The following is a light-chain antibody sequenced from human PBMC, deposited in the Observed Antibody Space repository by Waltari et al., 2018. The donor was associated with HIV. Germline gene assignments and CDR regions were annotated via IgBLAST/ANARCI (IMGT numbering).Light chain of an antibody. CDR1: RTILYSSDNRNY. J-gene: IGKJ4*01. V-gene: IGKV4-1*01. CDR2: WAS. Sequence: DIVMTQSPDSLPVSLGERATINCTSSRTILYSSDNRNYLAWYQQKPRQPPKLLISWASTRESGVPDRFSGSGSGTDFTLTITRLQAEDVAVYLCQQYFRIPPTFGGGTKVEIK. CDR3: QQYFRIPPT.